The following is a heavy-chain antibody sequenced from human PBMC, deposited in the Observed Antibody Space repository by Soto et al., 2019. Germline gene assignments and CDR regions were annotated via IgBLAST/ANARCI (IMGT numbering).Heavy chain of an antibody. CDR1: GYTIATHG. CDR3: ARVDDYVWGSFRP. J-gene: IGHJ4*02. CDR2: ISPYNGKT. D-gene: IGHD3-16*02. Sequence: GASAKLCCKASGYTIATHGISWVRQAPGQGLEWMGWISPYNGKTTYAQKVQGRVTMTTDTSTSTAYMELRGLRSDDTAVYYCARVDDYVWGSFRPWGQGTQVTSP. V-gene: IGHV1-18*04.